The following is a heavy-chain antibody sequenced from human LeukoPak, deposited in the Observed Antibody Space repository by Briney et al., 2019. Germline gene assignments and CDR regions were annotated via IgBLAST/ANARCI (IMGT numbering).Heavy chain of an antibody. V-gene: IGHV4-39*01. J-gene: IGHJ4*02. D-gene: IGHD5-24*01. CDR1: GGSLSSSSYY. Sequence: SETLSLTCTVSGGSLSSSSYYWGWIRQPPGKGQEWIGSIYYSGSTYYNPSLKSRVTISVDTSKTQFSLKLSSVTAADTAVYYCARHDGYKISDYWGQGTLVTVSS. CDR3: ARHDGYKISDY. CDR2: IYYSGST.